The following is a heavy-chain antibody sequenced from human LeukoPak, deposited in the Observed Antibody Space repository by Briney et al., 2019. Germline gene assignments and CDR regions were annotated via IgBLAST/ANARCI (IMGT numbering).Heavy chain of an antibody. CDR1: GYTFTGHY. D-gene: IGHD3-10*01. J-gene: IGHJ6*02. V-gene: IGHV1-2*02. CDR3: ARDGITMVRGVIKADGMDV. Sequence: ASVKVSCKASGYTFTGHYMHWVRQAPGQGLEWMGWINPNSGGTNYAQKFQGRVTMTRDTSISTAYMELSRLRSDDTAVYYCARDGITMVRGVIKADGMDVWGQGTTVTVSS. CDR2: INPNSGGT.